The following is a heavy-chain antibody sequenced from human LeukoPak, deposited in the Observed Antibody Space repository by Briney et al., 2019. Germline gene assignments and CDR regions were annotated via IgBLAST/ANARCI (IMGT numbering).Heavy chain of an antibody. CDR3: VKDVLFAVGDNVDI. CDR2: ISGSGGST. V-gene: IGHV3-23*01. D-gene: IGHD3-10*02. CDR1: GFTFSSYG. Sequence: PGGSLRLSCAASGFTFSSYGMSWVRQAPGKGLEWVSAISGSGGSTYYADSVKGRFTISRDNSKNTLYLQMNSLNADDTAIYYCVKDVLFAVGDNVDIWGQGTMVSVSS. J-gene: IGHJ3*02.